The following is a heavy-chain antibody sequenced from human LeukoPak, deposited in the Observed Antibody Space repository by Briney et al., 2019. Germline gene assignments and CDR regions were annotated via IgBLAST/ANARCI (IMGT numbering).Heavy chain of an antibody. V-gene: IGHV1-18*01. Sequence: ASVKLSCKASGYTFTSYGIIWLRQAPGHRLEWMGWISAYNGNTSYAQKLKRRVTMTTDTSTTPAYMELRSLRSDDTAVYYCARVPNIVVVTAIDYGGQGRLVTV. CDR3: ARVPNIVVVTAIDY. D-gene: IGHD2-21*02. J-gene: IGHJ4*02. CDR1: GYTFTSYG. CDR2: ISAYNGNT.